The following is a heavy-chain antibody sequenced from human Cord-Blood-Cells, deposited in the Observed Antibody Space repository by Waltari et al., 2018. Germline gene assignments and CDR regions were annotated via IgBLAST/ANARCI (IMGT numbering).Heavy chain of an antibody. Sequence: QVQLQQWGAGLLKPSETLSLTCAVYGGSFSGYYWSWIRQPPGKGLEWIGEINHSGSTYYNPSLKSRVTISVDTSKNQFSLKLSSVTAADTAVYYCARSLGAPGQGSFQHWGQGTLVTVSS. V-gene: IGHV4-34*01. CDR3: ARSLGAPGQGSFQH. J-gene: IGHJ1*01. D-gene: IGHD3-16*01. CDR2: INHSGST. CDR1: GGSFSGYY.